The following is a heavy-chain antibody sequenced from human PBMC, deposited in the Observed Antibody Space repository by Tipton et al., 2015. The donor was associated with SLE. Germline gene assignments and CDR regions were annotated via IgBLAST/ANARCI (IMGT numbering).Heavy chain of an antibody. CDR1: GGSITSHY. CDR2: IFYSGGT. V-gene: IGHV4-59*11. J-gene: IGHJ3*02. D-gene: IGHD3-10*01. Sequence: TLSLTCTVSGGSITSHYWSWIRQPPGKGLEWIGYIFYSGGTNYNPSLKSRVTISVDTSNNHFSLELSSVTAADTAVYYCARGGWGAFDIWGQGTMVTVSS. CDR3: ARGGWGAFDI.